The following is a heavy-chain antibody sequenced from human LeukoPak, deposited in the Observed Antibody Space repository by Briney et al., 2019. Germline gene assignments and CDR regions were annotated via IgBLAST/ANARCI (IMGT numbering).Heavy chain of an antibody. CDR2: IKQDGSQK. D-gene: IGHD5-24*01. CDR3: ARDYFVDGSNSRIFFDS. Sequence: GGPLRLSCAGSGFTFSTYWMNWVRQAPGMGLEWVASIKQDGSQKYYVDPVKGRFTISRDNAKNSLYLQMNSLRVEDTAVYYCARDYFVDGSNSRIFFDSWGQGTLVTVSS. J-gene: IGHJ4*02. V-gene: IGHV3-7*01. CDR1: GFTFSTYW.